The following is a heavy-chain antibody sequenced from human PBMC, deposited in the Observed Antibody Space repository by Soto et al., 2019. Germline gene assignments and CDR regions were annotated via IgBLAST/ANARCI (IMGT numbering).Heavy chain of an antibody. CDR2: IYHSGST. CDR1: GGSISSGGYS. CDR3: ARVRGYCSGGSCPHNWFDP. J-gene: IGHJ5*02. V-gene: IGHV4-30-2*01. D-gene: IGHD2-15*01. Sequence: QLQLQESGSGLVKPSQTLSLTCAVSGGSISSGGYSWSWIRQPPGKGLEWIGYIYHSGSTYYNPSLKSRVTISGDRSKNQFSLKLSSVTAADTAVYYCARVRGYCSGGSCPHNWFDPWGQGTLVTVSS.